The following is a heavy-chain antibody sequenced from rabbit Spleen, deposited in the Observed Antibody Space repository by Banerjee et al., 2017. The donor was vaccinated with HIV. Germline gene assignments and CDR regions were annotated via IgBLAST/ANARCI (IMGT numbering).Heavy chain of an antibody. CDR2: IDVAKSGDT. CDR3: ARNYISSGWGINL. V-gene: IGHV1S40*01. J-gene: IGHJ4*01. Sequence: QSLEESGGDLVKPGASLTLTCKASGLDLSSRYWICWVRQAPGKGLEWIACIDVAKSGDTYYTNWAKGRFTISKTSSTTVALQVPSLTAADTATYFCARNYISSGWGINLWGPGTLVTVS. CDR1: GLDLSSRYW. D-gene: IGHD4-1*01.